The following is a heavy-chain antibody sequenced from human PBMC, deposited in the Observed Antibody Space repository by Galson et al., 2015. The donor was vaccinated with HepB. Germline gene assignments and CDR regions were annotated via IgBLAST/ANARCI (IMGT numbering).Heavy chain of an antibody. D-gene: IGHD6-19*01. V-gene: IGHV1-18*01. CDR2: ISAYNGNT. CDR1: GYTFTSYG. J-gene: IGHJ4*02. Sequence: SVKVSCKASGYTFTSYGISWVRQAPGQGLEWMGWISAYNGNTNYAQKLQGRVTMTTDTSTSTAYMELRSLRSDDTAVYYCARFAVAGIGSLEYFDYWGQGTLVTVSS. CDR3: ARFAVAGIGSLEYFDY.